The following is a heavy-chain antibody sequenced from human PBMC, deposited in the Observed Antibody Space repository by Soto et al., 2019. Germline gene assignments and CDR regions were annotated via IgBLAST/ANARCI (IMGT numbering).Heavy chain of an antibody. Sequence: VELVQSGAQVEKPGAAVRISCKTSGYTFPAYYIHWVRQAPGQGLEWMGWINPNSGVANYAQNFQGRVTMTRDTSISTVDMELTKMRSEDTTIYYCARQGSGSEYPQYFYYGMDVWGQGTTAAASS. J-gene: IGHJ6*02. CDR3: ARQGSGSEYPQYFYYGMDV. D-gene: IGHD5-12*01. V-gene: IGHV1-2*02. CDR2: INPNSGVA. CDR1: GYTFPAYY.